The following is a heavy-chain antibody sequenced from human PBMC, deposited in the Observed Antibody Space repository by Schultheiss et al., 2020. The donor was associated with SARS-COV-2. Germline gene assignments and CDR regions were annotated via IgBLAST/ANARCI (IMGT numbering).Heavy chain of an antibody. J-gene: IGHJ4*02. CDR1: GGSISSYY. D-gene: IGHD5-12*01. Sequence: SETLSLTCTVSGGSISSYYWSWIRQPPGKGLEWIGEINHSGSTNYNPSLKSRVTISVDTSKNQFSLKLSSVTAADTAVYYCARGDHSGYDFDYWGQGTLVTVSS. V-gene: IGHV4-34*01. CDR3: ARGDHSGYDFDY. CDR2: INHSGST.